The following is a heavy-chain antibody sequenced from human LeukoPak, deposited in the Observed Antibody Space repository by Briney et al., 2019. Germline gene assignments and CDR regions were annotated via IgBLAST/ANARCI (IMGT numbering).Heavy chain of an antibody. CDR3: AKGKWETASYDPWDY. J-gene: IGHJ4*02. CDR2: ITGSGDTT. D-gene: IGHD2-21*02. V-gene: IGHV3-23*01. CDR1: GFTFSTYS. Sequence: GGSLRLSCAASGFTFSTYSMNWVHLAPGKGLEWVSGITGSGDTTNYADSVRGRFTISRDSSKNTLYLQMNNLGAEDTAVYFCAKGKWETASYDPWDYWGQGTLVTVSS.